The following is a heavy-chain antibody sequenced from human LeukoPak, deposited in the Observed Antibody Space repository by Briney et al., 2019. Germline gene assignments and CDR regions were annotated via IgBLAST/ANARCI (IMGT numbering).Heavy chain of an antibody. D-gene: IGHD2-15*01. J-gene: IGHJ6*03. Sequence: PGGSLRLSCAASGFTFSSYEMNWVRQAPGKGLEWVSYISSSGSTIYYADSVKGRFTISRDNAKNSLYLQMNSLRAEDTAVYYCASGYCSGGSCYSPLNYYMDVWGKGTTVTVSS. CDR1: GFTFSSYE. CDR3: ASGYCSGGSCYSPLNYYMDV. CDR2: ISSSGSTI. V-gene: IGHV3-48*03.